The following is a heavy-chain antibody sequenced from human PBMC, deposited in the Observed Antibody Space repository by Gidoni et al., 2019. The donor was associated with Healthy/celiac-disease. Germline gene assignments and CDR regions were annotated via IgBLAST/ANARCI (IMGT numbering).Heavy chain of an antibody. CDR2: IYPGDSDT. CDR3: AGASVGSGGPHGAFDI. CDR1: GYSFTSYW. V-gene: IGHV5-51*01. J-gene: IGHJ3*02. D-gene: IGHD6-19*01. Sequence: EVQLVQSGAEVKKPGESLKISCKGSGYSFTSYWIGWGRQMPGKGLEWMGIIYPGDSDTRYSPSFQGQVTISADKSISTAYLQWSSLKASDTAMYYCAGASVGSGGPHGAFDIWGQGTMVTVSS.